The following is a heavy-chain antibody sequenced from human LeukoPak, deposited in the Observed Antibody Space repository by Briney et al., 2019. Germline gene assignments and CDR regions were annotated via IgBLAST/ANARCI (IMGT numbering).Heavy chain of an antibody. CDR1: GFNFANHA. Sequence: GGSLRLSCAASGFNFANHAMSWVRQTAGKGLEWVSAISGGGDITYYAASVNGLFTISRDNSKDTLFLQMHSLRPGDTAVYYCVREDTPATANYWGQGTLVTISS. CDR3: VREDTPATANY. D-gene: IGHD2-21*02. V-gene: IGHV3-23*01. CDR2: ISGGGDIT. J-gene: IGHJ4*02.